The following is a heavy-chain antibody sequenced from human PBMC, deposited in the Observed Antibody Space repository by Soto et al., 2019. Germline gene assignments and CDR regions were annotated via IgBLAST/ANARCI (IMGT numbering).Heavy chain of an antibody. J-gene: IGHJ5*02. CDR1: GGSISSGGYY. D-gene: IGHD3-3*01. CDR2: IYYSGST. V-gene: IGHV4-31*03. CDR3: AKSMTIFGVDPFDP. Sequence: PSETLSLTCTVSGGSISSGGYYWSWIRQHPGKGLEWIGYIYYSGSTYYNPSLKSRVTISVDTSRNQFSLKLKFVTAADTAIYYCAKSMTIFGVDPFDPWGQGTLVTVSS.